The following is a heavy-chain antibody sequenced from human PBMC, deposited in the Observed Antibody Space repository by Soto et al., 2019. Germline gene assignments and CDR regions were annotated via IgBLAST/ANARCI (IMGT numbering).Heavy chain of an antibody. J-gene: IGHJ4*02. D-gene: IGHD2-15*01. CDR1: GDSFNDYY. V-gene: IGHV1-69*10. CDR2: INPIVDIS. Sequence: SVKVSYKSSGDSFNDYYIHWVRQAPGQGLEWMGGINPIVDISKYAPKFQGRVTITADESTRTVYMELSSLRSEDTAIYYCARVVSGLDYWGQGTLVTV. CDR3: ARVVSGLDY.